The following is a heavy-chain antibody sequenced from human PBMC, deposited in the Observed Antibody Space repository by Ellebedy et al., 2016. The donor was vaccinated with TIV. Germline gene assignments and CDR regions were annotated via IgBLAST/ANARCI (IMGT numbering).Heavy chain of an antibody. CDR2: ISGSGGST. J-gene: IGHJ4*02. Sequence: GGSLRLSCAASGFTFSSYAMSWVRQAPGKGLEWVSAISGSGGSTYYADSVKGRFTITRDNSKTTLYLQMNSLRAEDTGVYYCAKDIGVATGFDYWGQGTLVTVSS. V-gene: IGHV3-23*01. CDR1: GFTFSSYA. D-gene: IGHD5-12*01. CDR3: AKDIGVATGFDY.